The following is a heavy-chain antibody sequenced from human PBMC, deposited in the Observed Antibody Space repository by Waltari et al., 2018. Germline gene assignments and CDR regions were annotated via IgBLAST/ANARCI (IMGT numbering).Heavy chain of an antibody. D-gene: IGHD5-12*01. V-gene: IGHV3-11*04. CDR1: GFTFGDYY. CDR2: ITNSGETV. CDR3: ARTNEEWLDYYFYYYLDV. Sequence: QERLVESGGGLVKPGGSLRLSCAASGFTFGDYYMSWIRQSPGRGREWISYITNSGETVYYSDSARGRFTVSRDNARNSLYLHMTSLRAEDTAVYYCARTNEEWLDYYFYYYLDVWGRGTAVTVSS. J-gene: IGHJ6*03.